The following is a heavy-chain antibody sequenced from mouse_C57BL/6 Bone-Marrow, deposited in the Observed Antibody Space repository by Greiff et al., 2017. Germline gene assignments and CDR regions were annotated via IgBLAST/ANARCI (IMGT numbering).Heavy chain of an antibody. CDR2: ISNGGGST. Sequence: EVKVIESGGGLVQPGGSLKLSCAASGFTFSDYYMYWVRQTPEKRLEWVAYISNGGGSTYYPDTVKGRFTISRDNAKNTLYLQMSRLKSEDTAMYYCASTMITTGDYWGQGTTLTVSS. D-gene: IGHD2-4*01. J-gene: IGHJ2*01. CDR1: GFTFSDYY. V-gene: IGHV5-12*01. CDR3: ASTMITTGDY.